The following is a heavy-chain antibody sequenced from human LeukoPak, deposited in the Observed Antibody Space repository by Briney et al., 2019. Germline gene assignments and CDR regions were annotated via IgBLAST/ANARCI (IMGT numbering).Heavy chain of an antibody. CDR2: INPNSGGT. J-gene: IGHJ1*01. D-gene: IGHD2-15*01. CDR3: ARDADCSGENCLEYFPH. Sequence: SVKVSCKASGYTFTAHYLHWVRQAPGQGLEWMGWINPNSGGTNYAQRFQGRVTITRDTAIRTAYMELSSLRYDDTALYFCARDADCSGENCLEYFPHWGQGTLVTVSS. CDR1: GYTFTAHY. V-gene: IGHV1-2*02.